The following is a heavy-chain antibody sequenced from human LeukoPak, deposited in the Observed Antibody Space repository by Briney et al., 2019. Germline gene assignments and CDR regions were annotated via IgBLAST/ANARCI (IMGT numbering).Heavy chain of an antibody. V-gene: IGHV4-4*07. CDR2: IYTSGST. D-gene: IGHD6-6*01. J-gene: IGHJ3*02. CDR1: GGSISSYY. CDR3: ARDRGRYSSSSGYDAFDI. Sequence: PSETLSLTCTVSGGSISSYYWSWIRQPAGKGLEWIGRIYTSGSTNYNPSLKSRVTMSVDTSKNQFSLKLSSVTAADTAVYYCARDRGRYSSSSGYDAFDIWGQGTMVTVSS.